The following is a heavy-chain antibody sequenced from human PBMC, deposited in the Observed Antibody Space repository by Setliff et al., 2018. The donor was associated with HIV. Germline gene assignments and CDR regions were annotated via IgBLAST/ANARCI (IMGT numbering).Heavy chain of an antibody. Sequence: GSGPTLVNPTQTLTLTCTFSGFSLNTPGMRVSWIRQPPGKALEWLARIDWDDNKFYSTSLKTRLTISKDTSKDQVVLTMTNMDPVDTATYYCARMRYFDWIMIDYRGQGTLVTVSS. J-gene: IGHJ4*02. CDR2: IDWDDNK. V-gene: IGHV2-70*04. CDR1: GFSLNTPGMR. CDR3: ARMRYFDWIMIDY. D-gene: IGHD3-9*01.